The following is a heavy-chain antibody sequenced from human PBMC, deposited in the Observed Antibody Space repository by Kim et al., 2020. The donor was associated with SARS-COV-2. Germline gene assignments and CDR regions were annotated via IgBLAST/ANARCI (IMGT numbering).Heavy chain of an antibody. V-gene: IGHV4-39*07. Sequence: LKSRVTISVDTSKTQFSLKLSSVTAADTAVYYCARVYCSGGSCYQRLFDPWGQGTLVTVSS. D-gene: IGHD2-15*01. CDR3: ARVYCSGGSCYQRLFDP. J-gene: IGHJ5*02.